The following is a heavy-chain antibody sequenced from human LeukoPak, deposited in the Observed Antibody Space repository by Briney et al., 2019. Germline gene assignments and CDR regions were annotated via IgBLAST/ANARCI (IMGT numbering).Heavy chain of an antibody. V-gene: IGHV1-18*01. J-gene: IGHJ4*02. CDR2: ISAYNGNT. CDR3: ARTAYYDFWSGYSRDFDY. CDR1: GYTFTSYG. D-gene: IGHD3-3*01. Sequence: ASVKVSCKASGYTFTSYGISWVRQAPGQGLEWMGWISAYNGNTNYAQKLQGRVTMTTDTSTSTAYMELRSLRSDDTAVYYCARTAYYDFWSGYSRDFDYWGQGTLVTVSS.